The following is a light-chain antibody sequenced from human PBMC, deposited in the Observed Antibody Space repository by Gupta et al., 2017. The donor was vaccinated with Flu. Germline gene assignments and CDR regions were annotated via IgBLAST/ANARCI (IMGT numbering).Light chain of an antibody. CDR1: RSNIGMNT. V-gene: IGLV1-44*01. Sequence: QSVLTPPPSASGTPGPRVTISCSWSRSNIGMNTVNWYQHLPGTSPKLLIHSTNQRPAGGPDRVSGSKSGTSASLAITGLQAEEEADYYCEAWEDSRNGLGLFGGGTRLTVL. CDR3: EAWEDSRNGLGL. CDR2: STN. J-gene: IGLJ3*02.